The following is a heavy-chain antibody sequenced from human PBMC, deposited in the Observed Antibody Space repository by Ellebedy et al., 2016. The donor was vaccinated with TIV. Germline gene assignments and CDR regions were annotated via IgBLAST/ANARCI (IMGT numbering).Heavy chain of an antibody. CDR1: GFTFSGFG. J-gene: IGHJ6*02. CDR3: ARGRPHGMDV. CDR2: IWYDGSNA. V-gene: IGHV3-33*01. Sequence: LSLTCAASGFTFSGFGIHWVRQAPGKGLEWVAIIWYDGSNAYYADSVKGRFTISRDNAKNTLYLQMNSLRGEDTAVYYCARGRPHGMDVWGQGTTVTVSS.